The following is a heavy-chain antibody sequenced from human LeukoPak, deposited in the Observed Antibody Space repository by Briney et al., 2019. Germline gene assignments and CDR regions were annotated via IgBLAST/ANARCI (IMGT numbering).Heavy chain of an antibody. CDR3: ARMNRYSSSWYKDY. J-gene: IGHJ4*02. CDR2: IYYSGST. V-gene: IGHV4-31*03. CDR1: GCTISSGGYH. Sequence: SQTLSLTCTVSGCTISSGGYHWSWMRQPPGKGLEWIGYIYYSGSTYYNPSLERRVTISVDTSKHQFSLNMNSVTAADTAVYYCARMNRYSSSWYKDYWGQGTLVTVSS. D-gene: IGHD6-13*01.